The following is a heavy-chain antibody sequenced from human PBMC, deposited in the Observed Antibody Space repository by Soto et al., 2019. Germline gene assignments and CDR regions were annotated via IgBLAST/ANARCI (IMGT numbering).Heavy chain of an antibody. V-gene: IGHV1-18*01. CDR2: ISAYNGNT. D-gene: IGHD6-19*01. CDR1: GYTFTSYG. CDR3: EGPASGWKRNDY. Sequence: ASVKVSCKASGYTFTSYGISWVRQAPGQGLEWMGWISAYNGNTNYAQKLQGRVTMTTDTSTSTAYMELRSLRSDDTDVCSCEGPASGWKRNDYWGQGTLVTVSS. J-gene: IGHJ4*02.